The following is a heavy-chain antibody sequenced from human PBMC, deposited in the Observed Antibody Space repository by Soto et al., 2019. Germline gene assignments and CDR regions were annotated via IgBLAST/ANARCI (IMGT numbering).Heavy chain of an antibody. CDR3: AKDRSFGRYCSSTSCYTTQNTNCYHYGMDV. CDR1: VFTFSSYG. Sequence: GGSLRLSCASSVFTFSSYGMHCVRQSPGKGLEWVAVISYDGSNKYYADSVKGRFTISRDNSKNTLYLQMNSLRAEDTAVYYCAKDRSFGRYCSSTSCYTTQNTNCYHYGMDVWGQGTTVTVSS. V-gene: IGHV3-30*18. CDR2: ISYDGSNK. J-gene: IGHJ6*01. D-gene: IGHD2-2*02.